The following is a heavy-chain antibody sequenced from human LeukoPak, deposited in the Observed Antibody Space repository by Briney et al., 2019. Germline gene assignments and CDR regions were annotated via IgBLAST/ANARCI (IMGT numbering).Heavy chain of an antibody. V-gene: IGHV3-23*01. CDR3: AKGPRSFFNY. J-gene: IGHJ4*02. CDR2: ISGGGGST. CDR1: GFTFSSYA. Sequence: GGSLRLSCAASGFTFSSYAMSWVRQAPGKGLEWVSAISGGGGSTYYADTVKGRFTISRDKSKNTLYLQMNTLRAEDTAVYYCAKGPRSFFNYWGQGSLVTVHS.